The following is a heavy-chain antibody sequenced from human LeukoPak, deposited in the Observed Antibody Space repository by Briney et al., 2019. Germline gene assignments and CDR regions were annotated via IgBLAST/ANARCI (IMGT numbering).Heavy chain of an antibody. CDR2: IGTYGGDT. D-gene: IGHD3-22*01. CDR3: ARDLWNFYDDSGYNRDFDS. J-gene: IGHJ5*01. CDR1: TSR. Sequence: ASVKVSCKATSRIRFVRQAPGQGLAWMGGIGTYGGDTYNAQKFQGRITVTTDTSTSTVYMELRNLRSDDTAVYYCARDLWNFYDDSGYNRDFDSWGQGTLVTVSS. V-gene: IGHV1-18*01.